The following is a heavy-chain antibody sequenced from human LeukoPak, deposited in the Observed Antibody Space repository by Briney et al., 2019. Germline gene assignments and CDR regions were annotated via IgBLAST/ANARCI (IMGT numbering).Heavy chain of an antibody. Sequence: GGSLRLSCAASGFTVSSNYMSWVRQAPGKGLEWVSVIYSGGSTYYADSVKGRFTIPRDNSKNTLYLQMNSLRAEDTAVYYCASHYYDSSGYCLRYWGQGTLVTVSS. CDR2: IYSGGST. CDR1: GFTVSSNY. CDR3: ASHYYDSSGYCLRY. J-gene: IGHJ4*02. V-gene: IGHV3-66*04. D-gene: IGHD3-22*01.